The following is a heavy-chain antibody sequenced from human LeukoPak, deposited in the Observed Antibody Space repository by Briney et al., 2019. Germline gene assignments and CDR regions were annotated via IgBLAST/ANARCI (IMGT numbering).Heavy chain of an antibody. V-gene: IGHV6-1*01. Sequence: SQTLSLTCAISGDSVSSTTTARNWIRQSPSRGLEWLGRTYYTSKWITDYAVSVKGRITVNPNTSNNQFSLQLNSVTPEDTAVYYCARGYWAYGMDVWGPGTTVTVSS. CDR3: ARGYWAYGMDV. D-gene: IGHD6-13*01. CDR2: TYYTSKWIT. J-gene: IGHJ6*02. CDR1: GDSVSSTTTA.